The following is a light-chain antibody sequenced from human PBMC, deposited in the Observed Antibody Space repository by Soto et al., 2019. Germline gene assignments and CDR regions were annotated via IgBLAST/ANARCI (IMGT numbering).Light chain of an antibody. V-gene: IGKV3-20*01. CDR2: AAS. J-gene: IGKJ1*01. CDR3: QQYYASSWT. Sequence: EIVLTQSPGTLSLSPGERATLSCRASQSISSTYLAWYRQKPGQAPRLLIYAASSRATGLPDRFSGSGSGTDFTLTISRLEPEDFAVYYCQQYYASSWTFGRGTRVEI. CDR1: QSISSTY.